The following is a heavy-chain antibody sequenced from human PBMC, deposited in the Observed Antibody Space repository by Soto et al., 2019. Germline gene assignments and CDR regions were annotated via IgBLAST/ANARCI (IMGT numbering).Heavy chain of an antibody. D-gene: IGHD3-10*01. J-gene: IGHJ3*02. Sequence: QVQLVQSGVEVKKPGASVKVSCKASGYTFNSYGISWVRQAPGQGLEWVGWISTSNGNTDYAQKLQGRVTVTTDTSTSTAYMELRSVRSDGTAVYYCARGGFGMSGDEAFDIWGQGTMVTVSS. V-gene: IGHV1-18*01. CDR3: ARGGFGMSGDEAFDI. CDR1: GYTFNSYG. CDR2: ISTSNGNT.